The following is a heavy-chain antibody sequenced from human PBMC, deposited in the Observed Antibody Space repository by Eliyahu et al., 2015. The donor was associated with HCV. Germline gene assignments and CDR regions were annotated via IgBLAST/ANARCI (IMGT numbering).Heavy chain of an antibody. CDR3: ASGGGGIAVTGTGGWFDP. CDR2: IHYSGST. Sequence: QVQLQESGPGLVKPSETLSLXCTVXXGXITXXCXSWIRQPPGKGLEWIGYIHYSGSTNYNPSLKSRVTISIDTSKNQFSLNLTSVTAADTAMYYCASGGGGIAVTGTGGWFDPWGQGTLVTVSS. J-gene: IGHJ5*02. V-gene: IGHV4-59*01. D-gene: IGHD6-19*01. CDR1: XGXITXXC.